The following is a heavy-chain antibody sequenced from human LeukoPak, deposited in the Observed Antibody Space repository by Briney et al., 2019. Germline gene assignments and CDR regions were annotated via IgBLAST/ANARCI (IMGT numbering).Heavy chain of an antibody. D-gene: IGHD5-18*01. CDR1: GFTFSSYA. CDR3: LYGYRIAHY. V-gene: IGHV3-30*04. J-gene: IGHJ4*02. Sequence: GGSLRLSCAASGFTFSSYAMHWVRQAPGKGLEWVAVISYDGSNKHYADSVKGRFTISRDNSKNTLYLQMNSLRTEDTAVYFCLYGYRIAHYWGQGTLVTVSS. CDR2: ISYDGSNK.